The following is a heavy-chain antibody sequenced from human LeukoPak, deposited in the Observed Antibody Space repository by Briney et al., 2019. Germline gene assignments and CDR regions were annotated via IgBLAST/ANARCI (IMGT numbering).Heavy chain of an antibody. J-gene: IGHJ4*02. CDR2: ISDSGSDT. D-gene: IGHD6-6*01. V-gene: IGHV3-23*01. CDR3: AKRVPYSSSSVYFDS. Sequence: GGSLRLSCAASGLTFSSYGLGWVRQAPGKGLEWVSAISDSGSDTYYADSVKGRFTISKDNSKNTLYLQMNSLRAEDTAVYYCAKRVPYSSSSVYFDSWGQGTLVTVSS. CDR1: GLTFSSYG.